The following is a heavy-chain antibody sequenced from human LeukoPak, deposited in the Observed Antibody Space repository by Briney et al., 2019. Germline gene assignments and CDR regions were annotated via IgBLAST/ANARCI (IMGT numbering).Heavy chain of an antibody. CDR2: MYYGGKS. Sequence: KPSENLSLTCTGSGGSIGIYYWSWLRQAPGKGLEWIGFMYYGGKSNANSSLKSRVTISVATSTNQLSLRLDSVIASDTAVYYCATWTSGDAFDVWGTGTMVTVSS. CDR1: GGSIGIYY. D-gene: IGHD1-1*01. J-gene: IGHJ3*01. V-gene: IGHV4-59*08. CDR3: ATWTSGDAFDV.